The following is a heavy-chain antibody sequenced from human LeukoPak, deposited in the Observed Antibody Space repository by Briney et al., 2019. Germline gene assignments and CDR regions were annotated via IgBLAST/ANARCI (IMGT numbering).Heavy chain of an antibody. J-gene: IGHJ4*02. D-gene: IGHD2-2*01. CDR3: AKDPGVVPAHYFDY. Sequence: GGSLRLSCAASGFTFSSYAMNWVRQAPGKGLEWVSATGSTGVSTFYADSVKGRFTVSRDNSKNTRSLQMNSLRAEDTAVYYCAKDPGVVPAHYFDYWGQGILVTVSS. V-gene: IGHV3-23*01. CDR1: GFTFSSYA. CDR2: TGSTGVST.